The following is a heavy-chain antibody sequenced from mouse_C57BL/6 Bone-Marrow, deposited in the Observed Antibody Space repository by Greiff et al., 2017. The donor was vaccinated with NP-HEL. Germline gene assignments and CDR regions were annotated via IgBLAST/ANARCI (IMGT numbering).Heavy chain of an antibody. CDR1: EFTFSDYG. V-gene: IGHV5-17*01. Sequence: EVKLVESGGGLVKPGGSLKLSCAASEFTFSDYGMHWVRQAPEKGLEWVAYISSGSSTIYSADTVKGRFTISRDNAKNTLFLQMTSLRSEDTAMYYCARPLLLRSFAYWGQGTLVTVSA. CDR2: ISSGSSTI. J-gene: IGHJ3*01. D-gene: IGHD1-1*01. CDR3: ARPLLLRSFAY.